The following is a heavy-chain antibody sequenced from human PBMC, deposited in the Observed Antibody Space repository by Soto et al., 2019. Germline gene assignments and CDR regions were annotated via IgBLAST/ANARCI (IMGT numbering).Heavy chain of an antibody. D-gene: IGHD6-19*01. CDR3: ARCIAVAGPEDFYYYYGMDV. J-gene: IGHJ6*02. V-gene: IGHV1-69*13. CDR1: GGTFSSYA. Sequence: ASVKVSCKASGGTFSSYAISWVRQAPGQGLEWMGGIIPIFGTANYAQKFQGRVTITADESTSTAYMELSSLRSEDTAVYYCARCIAVAGPEDFYYYYGMDVWSQGTTVTVSS. CDR2: IIPIFGTA.